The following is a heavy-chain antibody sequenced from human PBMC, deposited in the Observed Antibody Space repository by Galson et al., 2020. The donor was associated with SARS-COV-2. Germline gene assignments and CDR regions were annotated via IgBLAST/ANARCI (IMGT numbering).Heavy chain of an antibody. Sequence: ASVKVSCKTSGYTFNTYGVTWVRQAPGQGLEWVGWISGNSGDTNYARSLQGRLTLTADTSTSTAYMELRSLRSDDTAMYYCTRDYPSGGGFWSGGRDFWGQGTLV. J-gene: IGHJ4*02. D-gene: IGHD3-3*01. CDR2: ISGNSGDT. V-gene: IGHV1-18*04. CDR3: TRDYPSGGGFWSGGRDF. CDR1: GYTFNTYG.